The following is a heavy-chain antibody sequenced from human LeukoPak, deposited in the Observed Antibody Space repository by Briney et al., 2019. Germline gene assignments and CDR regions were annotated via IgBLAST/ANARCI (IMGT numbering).Heavy chain of an antibody. D-gene: IGHD3-22*01. J-gene: IGHJ4*02. V-gene: IGHV4-59*01. Sequence: PSETLSLTCAVYGGSFSGYYWSWIRQPPGKGLEWIGYIYYSGSTNYNPSLKSRVTISVDTSKNQFSLKLSSVTAADTAVYYCARGGYYYDSSGYYSPFDYWGQGTLVTVSS. CDR1: GGSFSGYY. CDR3: ARGGYYYDSSGYYSPFDY. CDR2: IYYSGST.